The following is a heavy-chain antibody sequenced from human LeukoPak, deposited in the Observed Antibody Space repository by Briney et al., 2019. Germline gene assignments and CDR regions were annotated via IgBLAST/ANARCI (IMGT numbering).Heavy chain of an antibody. V-gene: IGHV3-30*18. J-gene: IGHJ6*02. CDR3: ANPVFKWELFYGVDV. CDR1: GFTFNYYA. D-gene: IGHD1-26*01. Sequence: QPGRSLRLSCAASGFTFNYYAMNWVRQAPGKGLEWVALISHDGSKTFYADSVEGRFTISRDNSKNTLYLQLNSLRAEDTAVYFCANPVFKWELFYGVDVWGQGTTVTVSS. CDR2: ISHDGSKT.